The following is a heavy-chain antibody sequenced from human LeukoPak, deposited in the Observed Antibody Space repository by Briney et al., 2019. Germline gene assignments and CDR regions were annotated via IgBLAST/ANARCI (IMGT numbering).Heavy chain of an antibody. CDR2: ISWNSGSI. J-gene: IGHJ4*02. V-gene: IGHV3-9*01. D-gene: IGHD6-6*01. CDR3: ARGGAARPDY. Sequence: QPGRSLRLSCAASGFTFDDYAMHWVRQAPGKGLEWVSGISWNSGSIGYADSVKGRFTISRDNAKNSLYLQMNSLRAEDTAMYYCARGGAARPDYWGQGTLVTVSS. CDR1: GFTFDDYA.